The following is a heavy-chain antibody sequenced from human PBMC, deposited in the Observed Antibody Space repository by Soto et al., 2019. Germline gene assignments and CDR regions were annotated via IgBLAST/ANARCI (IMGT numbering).Heavy chain of an antibody. V-gene: IGHV3-21*01. D-gene: IGHD3-10*01. CDR3: ARDSDKVLPIRGWYDP. Sequence: EVQLVESGGGLVKPGGSLRLSCAASGFTFSTYTMTWVRQAPGKGLEWVSSISSSSTYIYYADSVKGRFTISRDDAKNSLFLQMNSLRAEDTAVYYCARDSDKVLPIRGWYDPWGQGTLVTVSS. J-gene: IGHJ5*02. CDR1: GFTFSTYT. CDR2: ISSSSTYI.